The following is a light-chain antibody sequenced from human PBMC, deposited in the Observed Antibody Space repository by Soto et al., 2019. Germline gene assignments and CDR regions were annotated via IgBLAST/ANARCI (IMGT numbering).Light chain of an antibody. CDR3: QQYYSTPRT. CDR2: WAS. CDR1: QSLLYGGDDRDY. J-gene: IGKJ1*01. Sequence: DIVMTQSPDSLAVSLGERATIDCRSSQSLLYGGDDRDYLAWYQHKPGQPPKLLMYWASTREAGVPQRFSGSGSGTDFTLTISSLQAEDVAVYYCQQYYSTPRTFGQGTKVDIK. V-gene: IGKV4-1*01.